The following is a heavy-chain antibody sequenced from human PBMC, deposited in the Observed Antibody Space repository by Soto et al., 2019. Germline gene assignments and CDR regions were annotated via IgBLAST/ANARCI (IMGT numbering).Heavy chain of an antibody. D-gene: IGHD2-21*02. J-gene: IGHJ4*02. CDR2: ISSSSSYI. Sequence: GGALRLFCAGSGFTFSSYSMKWVRQAPGEGLEWVSSISSSSSYIYYADSVKGRFTISRDNAKNSLYLQMNSLRAEDTAVYYCAREGCGGDCYAEFDYWGQGTLVTVSS. CDR3: AREGCGGDCYAEFDY. CDR1: GFTFSSYS. V-gene: IGHV3-21*01.